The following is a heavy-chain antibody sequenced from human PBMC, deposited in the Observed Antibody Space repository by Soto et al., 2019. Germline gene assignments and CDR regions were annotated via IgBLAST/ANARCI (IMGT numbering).Heavy chain of an antibody. D-gene: IGHD5-12*01. V-gene: IGHV3-66*01. Sequence: EVQLVESGGGLVQPGGSLRLSCAASGFTVSSNYMSWVRQAPGKGLEWVSVIYSGGSTYYADSVKGRFTISRDHSKNTLYLQMNSLRAEDTAVYYCASDSGGYPFDCWGQGTLVTVSS. CDR2: IYSGGST. CDR3: ASDSGGYPFDC. J-gene: IGHJ4*02. CDR1: GFTVSSNY.